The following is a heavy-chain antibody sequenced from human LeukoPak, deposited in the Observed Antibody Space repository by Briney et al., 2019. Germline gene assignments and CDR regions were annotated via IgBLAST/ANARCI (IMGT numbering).Heavy chain of an antibody. Sequence: ASVKVSCKASGYTFTSFGISWVRQAPEQGLEWMGWISAHNGNTDYAQKLQGRVTMTTDTPTNTAYMELGSLTSDDTAVYYCARYRLTDSPINWFDPWGQGTLVTVSS. CDR1: GYTFTSFG. CDR2: ISAHNGNT. J-gene: IGHJ5*02. CDR3: ARYRLTDSPINWFDP. D-gene: IGHD1-14*01. V-gene: IGHV1-18*01.